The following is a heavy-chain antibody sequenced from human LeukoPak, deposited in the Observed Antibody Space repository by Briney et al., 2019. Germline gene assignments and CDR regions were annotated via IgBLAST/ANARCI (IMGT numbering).Heavy chain of an antibody. CDR2: IRYDGSNK. CDR1: GFTFSIYG. J-gene: IGHJ4*02. D-gene: IGHD1-26*01. Sequence: GGSLRLSCAASGFTFSIYGMHWVSQAPGKGLEGVAFIRYDGSNKYYADSVKGRFTISRDNSKNTLYLQMNSLRAEDTAVYYCEKQDGVGADSFDYWGQGTLVTVSS. V-gene: IGHV3-30*02. CDR3: EKQDGVGADSFDY.